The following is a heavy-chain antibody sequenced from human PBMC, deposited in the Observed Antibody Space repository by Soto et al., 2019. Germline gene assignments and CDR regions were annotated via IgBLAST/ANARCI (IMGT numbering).Heavy chain of an antibody. J-gene: IGHJ4*02. D-gene: IGHD2-21*02. CDR2: IYHSGRT. V-gene: IGHV4-39*01. CDR3: ARQRTTVVTQAYFDY. CDR1: GESISSSSYY. Sequence: LSLTCIVSGESISSSSYYWGWIRQPPGKGLEWIGGIYHSGRTYYNPSLKSRVSISIDTSKNQFSLKLSSVTAADTALYYCARQRTTVVTQAYFDYWGQGAMVTVSS.